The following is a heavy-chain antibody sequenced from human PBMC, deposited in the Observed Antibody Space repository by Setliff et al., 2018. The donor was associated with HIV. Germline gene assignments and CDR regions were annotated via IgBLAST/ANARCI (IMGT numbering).Heavy chain of an antibody. CDR2: IYSTGRT. J-gene: IGHJ4*02. V-gene: IGHV4-59*11. D-gene: IGHD4-17*01. CDR3: AKGAGFYGDYTFDH. CDR1: GPSINIHY. Sequence: PSETLSLTCTVSGPSINIHYWSWIRQSPGKGFEWIGYIYSTGRTNYNPSLQSRVTISMVASRNQFSLKVTSVTAADTAVYYCAKGAGFYGDYTFDHWGQGRQVTVSS.